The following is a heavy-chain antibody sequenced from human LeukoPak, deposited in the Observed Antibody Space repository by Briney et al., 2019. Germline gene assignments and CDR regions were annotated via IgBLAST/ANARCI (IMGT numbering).Heavy chain of an antibody. J-gene: IGHJ4*02. CDR3: ARGGAGGSYYYY. Sequence: PSETLSLTCTVSGGSISSGDYYWSWIRQPPGKGLEWIGYIYYSGSTYYNPSLKSRVTISVDTSKNQFSLKLSSVTAADTAVYYCARGGAGGSYYYYWGQGTLVTVSS. CDR2: IYYSGST. V-gene: IGHV4-30-4*01. D-gene: IGHD1-26*01. CDR1: GGSISSGDYY.